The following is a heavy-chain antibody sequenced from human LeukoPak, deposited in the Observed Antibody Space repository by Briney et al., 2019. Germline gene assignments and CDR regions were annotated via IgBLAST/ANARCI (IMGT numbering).Heavy chain of an antibody. CDR3: ARDRSERYAFDI. D-gene: IGHD1-1*01. CDR2: IHYSGST. V-gene: IGHV4-59*01. J-gene: IGHJ3*02. Sequence: SETLSLTCTVSDGSISSYYWNWIRQPPGKGLEWIGYIHYSGSTNYNPSLKSRVTTSIDTSKNQFSLKLSSVTAADTAVYYCARDRSERYAFDIWGQGTMVTVSS. CDR1: DGSISSYY.